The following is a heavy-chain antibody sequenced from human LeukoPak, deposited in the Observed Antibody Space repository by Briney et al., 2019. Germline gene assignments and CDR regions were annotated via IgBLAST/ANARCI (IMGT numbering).Heavy chain of an antibody. Sequence: GGSLRLSCAASGFTFDDYAMHWVRQAPGKGLEWVSGISWNSGSIGYVDSVKGRFTISRDNAKNSLYLQMNSLRAEDMALYYCAKPRIAAAGNDAFDIWGQGTMVTVSS. J-gene: IGHJ3*02. V-gene: IGHV3-9*03. CDR1: GFTFDDYA. CDR3: AKPRIAAAGNDAFDI. D-gene: IGHD6-13*01. CDR2: ISWNSGSI.